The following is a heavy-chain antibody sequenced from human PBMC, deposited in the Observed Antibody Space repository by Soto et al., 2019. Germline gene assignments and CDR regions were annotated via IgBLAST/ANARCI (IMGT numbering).Heavy chain of an antibody. CDR2: IVVGSGNT. D-gene: IGHD1-26*01. V-gene: IGHV1-58*01. CDR3: AALVKGLVDGMDV. Sequence: GASVKVSCKASGFTFTSCAVQWVRQARGQRLEWIGWIVVGSGNTNYAQKFQERVTITRDMSTSTAYMELSSLRSEDTAVYYCAALVKGLVDGMDVWGQGTTVTVSS. CDR1: GFTFTSCA. J-gene: IGHJ6*02.